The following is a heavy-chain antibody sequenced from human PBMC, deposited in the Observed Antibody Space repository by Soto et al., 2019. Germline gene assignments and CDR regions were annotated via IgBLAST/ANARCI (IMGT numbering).Heavy chain of an antibody. D-gene: IGHD2-2*01. J-gene: IGHJ6*02. Sequence: SETLSLTCAVYGGSFSGYYWSWIRQPPGKGLEWIGEINHSGSTNYNPSLKSRVTISVDTSKNQFSLKLSSVTAADTAVYYCTSLQLPRAYYYYYGMDVWGQGTTVTVSS. CDR2: INHSGST. CDR3: TSLQLPRAYYYYYGMDV. V-gene: IGHV4-34*01. CDR1: GGSFSGYY.